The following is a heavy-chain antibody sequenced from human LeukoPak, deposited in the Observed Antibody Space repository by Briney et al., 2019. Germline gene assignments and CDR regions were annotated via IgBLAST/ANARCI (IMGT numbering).Heavy chain of an antibody. CDR2: MNPNRGNT. CDR1: GYTFTSYD. D-gene: IGHD2/OR15-2a*01. V-gene: IGHV1-8*01. J-gene: IGHJ6*03. CDR3: ARFYGLYYYYYMDV. Sequence: ASVKVSGKASGYTFTSYDINWVRQATGQGLEWMGWMNPNRGNTGYAQKFQGRVTMTRNTSISTAYMELSSLRSEDTAVYYCARFYGLYYYYYMDVWGKGTTVTISS.